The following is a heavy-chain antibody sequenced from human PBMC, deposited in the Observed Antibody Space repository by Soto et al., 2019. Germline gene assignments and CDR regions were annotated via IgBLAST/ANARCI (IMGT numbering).Heavy chain of an antibody. D-gene: IGHD3-3*01. Sequence: GESLKISCKGSGYSFTSYWIGWARQMHGKGLEWMGIIYPGDSDTRYSPSFQGQVTISADKSISTAYLQWSSLKASDTAMYYCACYYDFWSGHRKSRYYYMDVWGKGTTVTVSS. V-gene: IGHV5-51*01. J-gene: IGHJ6*03. CDR1: GYSFTSYW. CDR2: IYPGDSDT. CDR3: ACYYDFWSGHRKSRYYYMDV.